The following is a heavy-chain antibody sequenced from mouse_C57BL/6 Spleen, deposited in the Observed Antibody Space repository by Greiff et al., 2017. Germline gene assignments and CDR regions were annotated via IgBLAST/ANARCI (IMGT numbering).Heavy chain of an antibody. Sequence: EVQLQQSVAELVRPGASVKLSCTASGFNIKNTYMHWVKQRPGQGLEWIGRIDPANGNTKYAPKFQGKATITADTSSNTAYLQLSSLTSEDTAIYYCAYYDYDSYWYFDVWGTGTTVTVSS. V-gene: IGHV14-3*01. CDR2: IDPANGNT. CDR1: GFNIKNTY. CDR3: AYYDYDSYWYFDV. J-gene: IGHJ1*03. D-gene: IGHD2-4*01.